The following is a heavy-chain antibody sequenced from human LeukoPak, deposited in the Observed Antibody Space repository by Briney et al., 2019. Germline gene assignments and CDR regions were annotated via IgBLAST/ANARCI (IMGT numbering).Heavy chain of an antibody. V-gene: IGHV3-7*01. Sequence: GGSLRLSCGASGLTFNNYWMTWVRQAPGKGPEWVANINQDGSEINYVHSVKGRFTISRDNAKNSLYLQMSSLRGEDTAVYYCTNRAGLPTNRPWCFDYWGQGTLVTVSS. CDR2: INQDGSEI. J-gene: IGHJ4*02. D-gene: IGHD2-15*01. CDR1: GLTFNNYW. CDR3: TNRAGLPTNRPWCFDY.